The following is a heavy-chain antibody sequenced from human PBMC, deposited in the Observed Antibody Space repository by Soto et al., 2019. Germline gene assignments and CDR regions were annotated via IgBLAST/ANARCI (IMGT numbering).Heavy chain of an antibody. Sequence: ASVKVSCKASGYTFTSYDINWVRQATGQGLEWMGWMNPNSGNTGYAQKFQGRVTMTRNTSIRTAYMELSSLRSEETAVYYCARALTPYSSGWDCAFDIWGQGTMVTVSS. V-gene: IGHV1-8*01. CDR1: GYTFTSYD. CDR2: MNPNSGNT. D-gene: IGHD6-19*01. J-gene: IGHJ3*02. CDR3: ARALTPYSSGWDCAFDI.